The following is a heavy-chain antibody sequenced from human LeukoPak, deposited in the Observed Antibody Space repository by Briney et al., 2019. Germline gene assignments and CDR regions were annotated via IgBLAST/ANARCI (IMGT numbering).Heavy chain of an antibody. J-gene: IGHJ4*02. V-gene: IGHV1-46*01. CDR2: INPSGGST. D-gene: IGHD4-17*01. CDR3: ARNPVTTKYFDY. Sequence: WASVKVSCKASGYTFTSYYMHWVRQAPGQGLEWMGIINPSGGSTRYAQKFQGRVTMTRDTSTSTVYMELSSLRSEDTAVYYCARNPVTTKYFDYWGQGTLVTVSS. CDR1: GYTFTSYY.